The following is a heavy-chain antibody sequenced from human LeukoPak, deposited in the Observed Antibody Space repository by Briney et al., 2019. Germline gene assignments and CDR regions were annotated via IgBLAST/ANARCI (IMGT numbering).Heavy chain of an antibody. V-gene: IGHV1-18*01. CDR2: ISAYNGNT. J-gene: IGHJ4*02. CDR1: GYTFTSYG. Sequence: GASVKVSCKASGYTFTSYGISWVRQAPGQGLEWMGWISAYNGNTNYAQKLQGRVTMTTDTSTSTAYMELRSLRSDDTAVYYCARDHPGNYYDILTGYYKGWDYFDYWGQGTLVTVSS. D-gene: IGHD3-9*01. CDR3: ARDHPGNYYDILTGYYKGWDYFDY.